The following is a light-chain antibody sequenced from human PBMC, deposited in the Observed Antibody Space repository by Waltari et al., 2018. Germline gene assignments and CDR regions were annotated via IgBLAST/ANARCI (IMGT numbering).Light chain of an antibody. Sequence: SSVLYQTPSVSVPPRHTARPTCRGITIGKHGFHGYQQKAGQAPVLVMSYDNDRPSGIPERFSGSNSGNTATLTISGVEAGDEADYFCQVWDTNSDNPWVFGGGTTLTVL. J-gene: IGLJ3*02. CDR1: TIGKHG. CDR2: YDN. V-gene: IGLV3-21*04. CDR3: QVWDTNSDNPWV.